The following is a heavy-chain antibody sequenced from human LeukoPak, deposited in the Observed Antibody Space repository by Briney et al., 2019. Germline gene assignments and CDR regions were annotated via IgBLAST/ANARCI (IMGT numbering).Heavy chain of an antibody. CDR2: IYYSGST. D-gene: IGHD6-19*01. J-gene: IGHJ6*02. Sequence: SETLSLTCTVSGGSISSGGYYWSWIRQHLGKGLEWIGYIYYSGSTYYNPSLKSRVTISVDTSKNQFSLKLSSVTAADTAVYYCARGDSSGWERYYYYGMDVWGQGTTVTVSS. CDR3: ARGDSSGWERYYYYGMDV. V-gene: IGHV4-31*03. CDR1: GGSISSGGYY.